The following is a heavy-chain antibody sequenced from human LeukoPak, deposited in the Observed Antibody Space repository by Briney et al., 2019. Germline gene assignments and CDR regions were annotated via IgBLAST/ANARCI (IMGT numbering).Heavy chain of an antibody. CDR2: IYYSGST. V-gene: IGHV4-31*03. CDR3: ARESGYGSGSYLFDY. CDR1: GGSISSGGYY. Sequence: PSETLSLTCTVSGGSISSGGYYWSWIRQHPGKGLEWIGYIYYSGSTYYNPSLKSRVTISVDTSKNQFSLKLSSVTAADTAVYSCARESGYGSGSYLFDYWGQGTLVTVSS. D-gene: IGHD3-10*01. J-gene: IGHJ4*02.